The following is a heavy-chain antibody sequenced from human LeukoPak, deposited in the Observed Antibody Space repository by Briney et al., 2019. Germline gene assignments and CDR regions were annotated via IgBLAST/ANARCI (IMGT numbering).Heavy chain of an antibody. Sequence: GGSLRLSCAASGFTFNTYGIHWVRQAPGKGLEWVAVISYDGSNKYYADSVKGRFTISRDNSKNTLYLQMNSLRAEDTAVYYCARDLCTPSSGIGDIVVVVAASPVDYWGQGTLVTVSS. CDR1: GFTFNTYG. J-gene: IGHJ4*02. D-gene: IGHD2-15*01. CDR3: ARDLCTPSSGIGDIVVVVAASPVDY. V-gene: IGHV3-30*03. CDR2: ISYDGSNK.